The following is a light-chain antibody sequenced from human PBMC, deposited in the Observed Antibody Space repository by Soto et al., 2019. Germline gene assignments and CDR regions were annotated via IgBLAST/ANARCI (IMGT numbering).Light chain of an antibody. CDR1: QGISSY. J-gene: IGKJ1*01. V-gene: IGKV1-8*01. Sequence: AIRMTQSPSSFSASTGDRVTITCRASQGISSYLAWYQQKPGKAPKLLIYAASTLQSGVPSRFRGSGSGTDFTLTISCLQSEDFATYYCQQYYSYPLTVGQGNKVEIK. CDR3: QQYYSYPLT. CDR2: AAS.